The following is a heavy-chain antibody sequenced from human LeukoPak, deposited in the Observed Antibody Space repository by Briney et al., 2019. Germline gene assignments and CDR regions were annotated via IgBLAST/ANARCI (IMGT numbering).Heavy chain of an antibody. CDR3: ARDMVVVPAARDGYYYYMDV. J-gene: IGHJ6*03. D-gene: IGHD2-2*01. Sequence: SETLSLTCAVYGGSFSGYYWSWIRQPAGKGLEWIGRIYTSGSTNYNPSLKSRVTMSVDTSKNQFSLKLSSVTAADTAVYYCARDMVVVPAARDGYYYYMDVWGKGTTVTISS. CDR1: GGSFSGYY. CDR2: IYTSGST. V-gene: IGHV4-4*07.